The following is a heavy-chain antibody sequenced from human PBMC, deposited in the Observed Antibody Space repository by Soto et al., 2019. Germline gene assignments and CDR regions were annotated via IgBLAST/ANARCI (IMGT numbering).Heavy chain of an antibody. CDR3: ARGTCSSTSCYILATYNWFDP. V-gene: IGHV3-21*01. CDR1: GFTFSSYS. Sequence: EVQLVESGGGLVKPGGFLRLSCAASGFTFSSYSMNWVRQAPGKGLEWVSSISSSSSYIYYADSVKGRFTISRDNAKNSLYLQMNSLRAEDTAVYYCARGTCSSTSCYILATYNWFDPWGQGTLVTVSS. D-gene: IGHD2-2*02. J-gene: IGHJ5*02. CDR2: ISSSSSYI.